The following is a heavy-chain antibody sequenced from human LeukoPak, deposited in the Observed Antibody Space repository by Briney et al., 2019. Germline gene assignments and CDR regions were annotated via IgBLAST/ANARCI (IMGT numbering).Heavy chain of an antibody. D-gene: IGHD1-26*01. CDR1: GGSISSLC. CDR3: ARVPLGERDMGYLDY. V-gene: IGHV4-59*01. Sequence: SETLSLTCSVSGGSISSLCWTWIRQPPGKGLDWIGFIRYSGSTNYSPSLKSRVTISIDTSKTQFSLRLSSVSAADTAVYYCARVPLGERDMGYLDYWGQGALVTVSS. CDR2: IRYSGST. J-gene: IGHJ4*02.